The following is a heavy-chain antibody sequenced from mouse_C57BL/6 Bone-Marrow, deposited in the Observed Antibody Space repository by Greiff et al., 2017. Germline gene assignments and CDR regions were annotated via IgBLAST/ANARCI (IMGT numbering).Heavy chain of an antibody. J-gene: IGHJ3*01. CDR1: GYTFTSYG. V-gene: IGHV1-58*01. D-gene: IGHD2-4*01. CDR3: ARTDDYDGAWFAY. CDR2: IYIGNGYT. Sequence: VHVKQSGAELVRPGSSVKMSCKTSGYTFTSYGINWVKQRPGQGLEWIGYIYIGNGYTEYNEKFKGKATLTSDTSSSTAYMQLSSLTSEDSAIYFCARTDDYDGAWFAYWGQGTLVTVSA.